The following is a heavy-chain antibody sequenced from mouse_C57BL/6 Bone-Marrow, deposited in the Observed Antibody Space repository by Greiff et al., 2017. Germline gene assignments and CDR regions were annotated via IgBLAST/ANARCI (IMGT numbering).Heavy chain of an antibody. V-gene: IGHV1-69*01. CDR1: GYTFTSYW. D-gene: IGHD1-1*01. Sequence: QVQLQQPGAELVMPGASVKLSCKASGYTFTSYWMHWVKQRPGQGLEWIGEIDPSDSYTNYNQKFKGKSTLTVDKSSSTAYMQLSSLTSEDSAVYYGARGRHGSSDPFAYGDQGTLVTVTA. CDR2: IDPSDSYT. CDR3: ARGRHGSSDPFAY. J-gene: IGHJ3*01.